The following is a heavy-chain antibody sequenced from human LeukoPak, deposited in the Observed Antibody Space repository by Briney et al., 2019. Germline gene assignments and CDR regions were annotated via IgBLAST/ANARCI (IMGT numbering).Heavy chain of an antibody. CDR2: INHSGST. CDR3: ARSIAVALDALDI. D-gene: IGHD6-19*01. CDR1: GGSFSGYY. J-gene: IGHJ3*02. Sequence: SETLSLTCAVYGGSFSGYYWSWIRQPPGKGLEWIGEINHSGSTNYNPSLKSRVTISVDTSKNQFSLKLISVTAADTATYYCARSIAVALDALDIWGQGTKVTVSS. V-gene: IGHV4-34*01.